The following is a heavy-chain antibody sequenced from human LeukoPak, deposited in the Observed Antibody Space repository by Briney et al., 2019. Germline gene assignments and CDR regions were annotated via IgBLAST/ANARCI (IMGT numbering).Heavy chain of an antibody. CDR2: ISSSSSYI. CDR1: GFTFSSYS. V-gene: IGHV3-21*01. J-gene: IGHJ4*02. D-gene: IGHD6-13*01. CDR3: ARVGYSSSWGLDY. Sequence: PGGSLRLSCAASGFTFSSYSMNWVRQAPGKGLEWVSSISSSSSYIYYADSVKGRFTISRDNAKNSLYLQMNSLRAEDTAVYYCARVGYSSSWGLDYWGQGTLVTVSS.